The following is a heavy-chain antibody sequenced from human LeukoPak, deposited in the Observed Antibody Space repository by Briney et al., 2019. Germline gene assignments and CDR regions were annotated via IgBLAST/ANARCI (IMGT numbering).Heavy chain of an antibody. D-gene: IGHD1-26*01. V-gene: IGHV3-21*01. CDR3: ARDLGDLIVGGEYFQQ. CDR2: ISSSSYI. CDR1: GFTFSTYS. Sequence: GGSLRLSCAASGFTFSTYSMNWVRQAPGKGLEWVSSISSSSYIHYADSVKGRFTISRDNTKNSLHLQMNSLRAEDTAVYYCARDLGDLIVGGEYFQQWGQGTLVTVSS. J-gene: IGHJ1*01.